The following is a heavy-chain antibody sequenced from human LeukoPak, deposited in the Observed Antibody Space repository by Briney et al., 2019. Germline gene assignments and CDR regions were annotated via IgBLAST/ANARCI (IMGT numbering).Heavy chain of an antibody. CDR1: GYTFTSYG. CDR3: ARGIGEYYYDSSGYWLDY. V-gene: IGHV1-18*01. D-gene: IGHD3-22*01. Sequence: ASVKVSCKASGYTFTSYGISWVRQAPGQGLEWMGWISAYNGNTNYAQKLQGRVTMTTDTSTSTAYMELRSLRSDDTAVYYCARGIGEYYYDSSGYWLDYWGQGTLVTVSS. CDR2: ISAYNGNT. J-gene: IGHJ4*02.